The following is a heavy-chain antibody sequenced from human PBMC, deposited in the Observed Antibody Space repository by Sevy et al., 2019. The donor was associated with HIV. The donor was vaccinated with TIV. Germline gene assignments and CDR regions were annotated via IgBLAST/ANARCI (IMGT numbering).Heavy chain of an antibody. J-gene: IGHJ4*02. Sequence: SETLSLTCTVSGGSITSLYWNWIRQPPGKGLEWIANIYSNGHINYNPSLKSRVTLSLDTSKNQFSLRLSSVTAADTAMYYCAGENAWGRCYSWGQGTLVTVSS. CDR1: GGSITSLY. D-gene: IGHD1-26*01. V-gene: IGHV4-59*08. CDR2: IYSNGHI. CDR3: AGENAWGRCYS.